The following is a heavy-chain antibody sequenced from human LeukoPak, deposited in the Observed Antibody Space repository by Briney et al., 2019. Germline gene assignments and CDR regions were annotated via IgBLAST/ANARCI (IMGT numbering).Heavy chain of an antibody. J-gene: IGHJ4*02. V-gene: IGHV3-21*04. CDR3: AKEGLYCSSTSCYVEN. Sequence: GGSLRLSCAASGFTLRLYSMSWVRQAPGKGLEWVSSISSDSRYIYYEDSVKGRFTISRDNSKNTLYLQLNSLTAEDTAVYYCAKEGLYCSSTSCYVENWGQGTLVTVSS. D-gene: IGHD2-2*01. CDR2: ISSDSRYI. CDR1: GFTLRLYS.